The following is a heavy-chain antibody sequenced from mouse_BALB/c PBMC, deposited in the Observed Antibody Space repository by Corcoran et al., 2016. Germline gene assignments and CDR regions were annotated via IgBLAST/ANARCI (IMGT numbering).Heavy chain of an antibody. Sequence: LVQPAASIKISCKASRYSFPGYTMNWVKQSHGKNLEWIGLINPYNGGTSYNQKFKGKSTLTGDKSSSTAYMELLSLTSEDSAVYYCASGLDYWGQGTSVTVSS. CDR2: INPYNGGT. CDR1: RYSFPGYT. D-gene: IGHD2-4*01. CDR3: ASGLDY. J-gene: IGHJ4*01. V-gene: IGHV1-26*01.